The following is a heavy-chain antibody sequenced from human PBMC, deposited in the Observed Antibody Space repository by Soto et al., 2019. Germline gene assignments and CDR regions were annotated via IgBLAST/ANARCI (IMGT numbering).Heavy chain of an antibody. CDR2: IYYSGST. Sequence: SETLSLTCTVSGGSISSYYWSWIRQPPGKGLEWIGYIYYSGSTNYNPSLKSRVTISVDTSKNQFSLKLSSVTAADTAVYYCGRVSTDIVVVPVPYGMDVWGQGTTVTVSS. V-gene: IGHV4-59*01. CDR3: GRVSTDIVVVPVPYGMDV. J-gene: IGHJ6*02. CDR1: GGSISSYY. D-gene: IGHD2-2*01.